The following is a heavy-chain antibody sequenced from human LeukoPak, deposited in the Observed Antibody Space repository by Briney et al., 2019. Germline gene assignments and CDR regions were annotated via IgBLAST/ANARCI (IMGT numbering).Heavy chain of an antibody. J-gene: IGHJ3*02. V-gene: IGHV1-69*04. CDR2: IIPILGIA. CDR1: GYTLTELS. Sequence: SVKVSCKVSGYTLTELSMHWVRQAPGKGLEWMGRIIPILGIANYAQKFQGRVTITADKSTSTAYMELSSLRSEDTAVYYCARGGLLGYCSGGSCSGEYAFDIWGQGTMVTVSS. CDR3: ARGGLLGYCSGGSCSGEYAFDI. D-gene: IGHD2-15*01.